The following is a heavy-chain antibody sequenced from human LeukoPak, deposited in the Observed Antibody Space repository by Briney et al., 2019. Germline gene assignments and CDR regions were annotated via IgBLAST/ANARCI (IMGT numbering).Heavy chain of an antibody. Sequence: SETLSLTCTVSGGSISSYYWSWIRQPAGKGLEWIGRIYTSGSTNYNPSLKSRVTISVDTSKNQFSLKLSSVTAADTAVYYCARTPPLWFGELQFDYWGQGTLVTVSS. CDR1: GGSISSYY. V-gene: IGHV4-4*07. CDR2: IYTSGST. D-gene: IGHD3-10*01. CDR3: ARTPPLWFGELQFDY. J-gene: IGHJ4*02.